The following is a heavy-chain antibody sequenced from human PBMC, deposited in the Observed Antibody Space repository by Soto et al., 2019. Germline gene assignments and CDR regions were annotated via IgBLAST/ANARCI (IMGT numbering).Heavy chain of an antibody. D-gene: IGHD3-22*01. CDR2: IKQDGSEK. Sequence: GGSLRLSCAASGFTFSSYWMSWVRQAPGKGLEWVANIKQDGSEKYYVDSVKSRFTISRDNAKNSLYLQMNSLRAEDTAVYYCAREGYYDSSRLDYWGQGTLVTVSS. CDR3: AREGYYDSSRLDY. V-gene: IGHV3-7*01. J-gene: IGHJ4*02. CDR1: GFTFSSYW.